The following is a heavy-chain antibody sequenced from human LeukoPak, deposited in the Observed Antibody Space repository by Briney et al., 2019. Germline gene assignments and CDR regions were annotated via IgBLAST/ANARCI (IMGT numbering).Heavy chain of an antibody. Sequence: GGSLRLSCAASGFTFDEYTMHWVRQAPGKGLDWVSLISWDGGTTSYADSVKGRFTISRDNSKNTLYLQMNSLRAEDTAVYYCAKDSAAIVVVTAIPDYWGQGTLVTVSS. CDR2: ISWDGGTT. J-gene: IGHJ4*02. CDR3: AKDSAAIVVVTAIPDY. CDR1: GFTFDEYT. D-gene: IGHD2-21*02. V-gene: IGHV3-43*01.